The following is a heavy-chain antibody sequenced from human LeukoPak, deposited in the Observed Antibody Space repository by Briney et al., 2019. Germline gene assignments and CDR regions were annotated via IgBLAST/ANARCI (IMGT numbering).Heavy chain of an antibody. V-gene: IGHV4-34*01. D-gene: IGHD3-22*01. CDR1: GGSFSDYY. CDR2: IDISGST. CDR3: ARGGSSYFYDSSGSGRAFDV. J-gene: IGHJ3*01. Sequence: SETLSLTCAVYGGSFSDYYWSWIRQPPGKGLEWIGEIDISGSTNYNLSLKSRVTISVDTSKKQFSLNLTSVTAADTAEYYCARGGSSYFYDSSGSGRAFDVWGQGTKVTVSS.